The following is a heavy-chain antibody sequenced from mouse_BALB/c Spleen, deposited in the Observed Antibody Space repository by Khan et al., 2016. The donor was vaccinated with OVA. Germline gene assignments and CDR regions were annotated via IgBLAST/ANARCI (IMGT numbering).Heavy chain of an antibody. Sequence: VQLQESGAELAKPGASVKMSCKASGYTFISYWMHWVKQRPGQGLEWIGYITPSNGYTEYNQKFKDKATLTSDKSSSTAYMELSSLTSEDSAVCYCARAIFDGYPPFAYWGQGTLVTVSA. CDR1: GYTFISYW. V-gene: IGHV1-7*01. J-gene: IGHJ3*01. CDR2: ITPSNGYT. D-gene: IGHD2-3*01. CDR3: ARAIFDGYPPFAY.